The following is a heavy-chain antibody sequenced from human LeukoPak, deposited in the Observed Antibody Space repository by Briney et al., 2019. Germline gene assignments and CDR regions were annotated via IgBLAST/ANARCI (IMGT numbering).Heavy chain of an antibody. J-gene: IGHJ4*02. CDR1: GFTFSSYA. D-gene: IGHD3-22*01. Sequence: GGSLRLSCAASGFTFSSYAMSWVRQAPGKGLEWVSAISGSGGSTHFADSVKGRFTISRDNSKNTLYLQMNSLRAEDTAVYYCAKDSFLGWNYYDSSGDLSGYWGQGTLVTVSS. CDR3: AKDSFLGWNYYDSSGDLSGY. V-gene: IGHV3-23*01. CDR2: ISGSGGST.